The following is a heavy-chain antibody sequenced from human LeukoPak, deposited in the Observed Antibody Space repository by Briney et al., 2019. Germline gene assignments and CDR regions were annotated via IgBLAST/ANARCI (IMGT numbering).Heavy chain of an antibody. Sequence: PSETLSLTCGVYGGSFSGYYWNWIRQSPGKGLEWVGEINHSGNTNYNPSLKSRVTMPVDTSQRQFSLRLKSARAADTAVYYFSRVRCLRTLGGAEEGFLDYWGEGTVVSVSS. CDR1: GGSFSGYY. J-gene: IGHJ4*02. D-gene: IGHD3-16*01. CDR3: SRVRCLRTLGGAEEGFLDY. CDR2: INHSGNT. V-gene: IGHV4-34*01.